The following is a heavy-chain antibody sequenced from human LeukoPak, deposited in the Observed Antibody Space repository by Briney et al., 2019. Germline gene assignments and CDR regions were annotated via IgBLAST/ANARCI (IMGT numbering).Heavy chain of an antibody. Sequence: SQTLSLTCTVSGRSISVYYWSWIRQPPRRGLEWVGYIYNSGSTNYHRSLKRRLTIAVDTSKNQFSLKLRSVTAADTAVYYCARDRELGHWGQGTLVTVSS. CDR1: GRSISVYY. CDR3: ARDRELGH. D-gene: IGHD3-10*01. J-gene: IGHJ4*02. CDR2: IYNSGST. V-gene: IGHV4-59*01.